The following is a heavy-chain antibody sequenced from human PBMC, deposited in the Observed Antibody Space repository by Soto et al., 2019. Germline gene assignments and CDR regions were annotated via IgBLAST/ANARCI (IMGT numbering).Heavy chain of an antibody. V-gene: IGHV4-34*01. CDR2: INHSGST. CDR1: GGSFSGYY. J-gene: IGHJ4*02. D-gene: IGHD4-17*01. Sequence: SENPSLTCAVYGGSFSGYYWGWVRQPPGKGLEWIGEINHSGSTNYNPSLKSRVTISVDTSKNQFSLKLSSVTAADTAVYYCARGGTTVTTFFDYWGQGTLVTVSS. CDR3: ARGGTTVTTFFDY.